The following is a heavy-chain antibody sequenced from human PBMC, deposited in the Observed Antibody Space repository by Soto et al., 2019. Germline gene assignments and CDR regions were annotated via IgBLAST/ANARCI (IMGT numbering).Heavy chain of an antibody. CDR2: IKQDGSEK. V-gene: IGHV3-7*01. Sequence: GGSLRLSCAASGFTFSSYWMSWVRQAPGKGLEWVANIKQDGSEKYYVDSVKGRFTISRDNAKNSLYLQMNSLRAEDTAVYYCARDSIFSDIVVVPAATHMDVWGKGTTVTVSS. D-gene: IGHD2-2*01. J-gene: IGHJ6*03. CDR1: GFTFSSYW. CDR3: ARDSIFSDIVVVPAATHMDV.